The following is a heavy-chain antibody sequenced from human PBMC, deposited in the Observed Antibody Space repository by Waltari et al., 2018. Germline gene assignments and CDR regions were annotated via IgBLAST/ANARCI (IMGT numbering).Heavy chain of an antibody. CDR2: ISGSGGST. CDR3: AKLARITIFGVAGWVY. Sequence: EVQLLESGGGLVQPGGSLRLSCAASGFTFSSHAMSWVRQAPGKGLEWVSAISGSGGSTYYADSVKGRFTISRDNSKNTLYLQMNSLGADDTAVYYCAKLARITIFGVAGWVYWGQGTLVTVSS. V-gene: IGHV3-23*01. J-gene: IGHJ4*02. CDR1: GFTFSSHA. D-gene: IGHD3-3*01.